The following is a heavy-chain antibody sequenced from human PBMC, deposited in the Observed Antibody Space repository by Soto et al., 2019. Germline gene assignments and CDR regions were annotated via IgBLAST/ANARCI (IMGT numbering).Heavy chain of an antibody. CDR3: ERARQYYDCELDP. Sequence: ASVKVSCKTSGYIFTTYYIHWVRQAPGQGLEWMGIINPSDGTTRFAQNFRGRVTLTRDTSTSTVHMALSSLEAEDTAVYYCERARQYYDCELDPWGQGTLVTVSS. J-gene: IGHJ5*02. D-gene: IGHD3-16*01. V-gene: IGHV1-46*01. CDR2: INPSDGTT. CDR1: GYIFTTYY.